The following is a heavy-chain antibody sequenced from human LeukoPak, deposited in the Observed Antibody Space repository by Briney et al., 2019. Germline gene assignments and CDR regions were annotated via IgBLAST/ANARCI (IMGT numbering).Heavy chain of an antibody. CDR2: INHSGST. CDR1: GGSFSGYY. V-gene: IGHV4-34*01. Sequence: SETLSLTCAVYGGSFSGYYWSWIRQPPGKGLEWIGEINHSGSTNYNPSLKSRDTISVDTSKNQFSLKLSSVTAADTAVYYCARGFYYLDYWGQGTLDTVSS. J-gene: IGHJ4*02. CDR3: ARGFYYLDY.